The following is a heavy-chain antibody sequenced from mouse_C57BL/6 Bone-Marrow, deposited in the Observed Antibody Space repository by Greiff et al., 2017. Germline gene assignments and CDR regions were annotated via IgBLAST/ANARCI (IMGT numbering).Heavy chain of an antibody. V-gene: IGHV1-20*01. CDR1: GYSFTGYF. CDR3: AREDEFDY. J-gene: IGHJ2*01. Sequence: LVEPGDSVKISCKASGYSFTGYFMNWVMQSHGKSLEWIGRINPYNGDTFYNQKFKGKATLTVDKSSSTAHMELRSLTSEDSAVYYCAREDEFDYWGQGTTLTVSS. CDR2: INPYNGDT.